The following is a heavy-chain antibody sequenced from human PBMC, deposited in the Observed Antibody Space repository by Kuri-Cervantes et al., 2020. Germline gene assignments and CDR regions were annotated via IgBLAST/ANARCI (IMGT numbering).Heavy chain of an antibody. CDR3: ARNDSNGRNRWFDP. Sequence: SVKVSCKASGGTFSSYAISWVRQAPGQGLEWMGGIIPIFGTANYAQKFQGRVTITTDESTSTAYMELSSLRSEDTAVYYCARNDSNGRNRWFDPWGQGTLVTVSS. CDR1: GGTFSSYA. J-gene: IGHJ5*02. D-gene: IGHD3-22*01. V-gene: IGHV1-69*05. CDR2: IIPIFGTA.